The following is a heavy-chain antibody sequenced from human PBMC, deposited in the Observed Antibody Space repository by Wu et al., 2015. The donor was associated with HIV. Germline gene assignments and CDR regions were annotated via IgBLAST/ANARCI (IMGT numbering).Heavy chain of an antibody. CDR3: ARGSVVVVVAATLPYYYGMDV. CDR2: IIPNHGGA. D-gene: IGHD2-15*01. Sequence: QVQLVQSGAEVKKPGSSVKVSCKASGDTFSRSGISWMRQAPGKGFEWMGRIIPNHGGANYAEKFEGRVTITADEATNTAYMELSSLRSEDTAVYYCARGSVVVVVAATLPYYYGMDVWGQGP. V-gene: IGHV1-69*11. CDR1: GDTFSRSG. J-gene: IGHJ6*02.